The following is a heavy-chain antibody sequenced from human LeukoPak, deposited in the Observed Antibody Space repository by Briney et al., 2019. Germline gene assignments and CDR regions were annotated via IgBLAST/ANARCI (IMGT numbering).Heavy chain of an antibody. D-gene: IGHD3/OR15-3a*01. V-gene: IGHV3-30*04. J-gene: IGHJ6*02. Sequence: PGGSLRLSCAASGFTFSSYPMHWVRQAPGKGLEWVAVISYHGSAKYYADSVNGRFTISRDNSKNMLYMQTNSLRGEDTAVYYCARGLKVDWLPNYYYYGMDVWGQGTTVTVSS. CDR3: ARGLKVDWLPNYYYYGMDV. CDR1: GFTFSSYP. CDR2: ISYHGSAK.